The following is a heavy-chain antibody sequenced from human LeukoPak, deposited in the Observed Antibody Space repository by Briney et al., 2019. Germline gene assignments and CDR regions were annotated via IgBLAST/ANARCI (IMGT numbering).Heavy chain of an antibody. CDR1: GFTVSSNY. D-gene: IGHD3-22*01. CDR3: ARAQFYHDSSTYGPDY. V-gene: IGHV3-53*01. CDR2: IYGGGST. J-gene: IGHJ4*02. Sequence: PGGSLRLSCAASGFTVSSNYMSWVRQAPGKGLEWVSVIYGGGSTYYADSVKGRFSISRDTSKNAVYLQMNSLRAEDTAVYYCARAQFYHDSSTYGPDYWGLGTLVTVSS.